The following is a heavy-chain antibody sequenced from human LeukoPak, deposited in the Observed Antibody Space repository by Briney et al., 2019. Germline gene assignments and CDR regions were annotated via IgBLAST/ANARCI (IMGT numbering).Heavy chain of an antibody. CDR2: IYYSGST. J-gene: IGHJ3*02. CDR1: GGSISSYY. Sequence: SETLSLTCTVSGGSISSYYWSWIRQPPGKGLEWIGYIYYSGSTNYNPSLKSRVTISVDTSKDQFSLKLSSVTAADTAVYYCVRHPPPYYYDSSGSDAFDIWGQGTMVTVSS. V-gene: IGHV4-59*08. D-gene: IGHD3-22*01. CDR3: VRHPPPYYYDSSGSDAFDI.